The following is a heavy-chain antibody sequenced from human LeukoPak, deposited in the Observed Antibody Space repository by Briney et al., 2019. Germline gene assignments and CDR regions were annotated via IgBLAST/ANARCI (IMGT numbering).Heavy chain of an antibody. CDR2: ISGSGGST. CDR1: GFTFSSYA. J-gene: IGHJ6*03. D-gene: IGHD4-23*01. CDR3: AKARWELLDYYYYMDV. V-gene: IGHV3-23*01. Sequence: GGSLRLSCKASGFTFSSYAMSWVRQAPGKGLEWVSAISGSGGSTYYADSVKGRFTISRDNSKNTLYLQMNSLRAEDTAVYYCAKARWELLDYYYYMDVWGKGTTVTVSS.